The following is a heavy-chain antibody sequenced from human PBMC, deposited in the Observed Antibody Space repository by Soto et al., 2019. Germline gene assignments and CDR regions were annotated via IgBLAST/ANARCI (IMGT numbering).Heavy chain of an antibody. CDR2: ISAYNGNT. Sequence: ASVKVSCKASGYTFTSYGISWVRQAPGQGLEWMGWISAYNGNTNYAQKLQGRVTMTTDTSTSTAYMELRSLRSDDTAVYYCARESRLQYYDILTGYYMGLPSDYWG. V-gene: IGHV1-18*01. CDR1: GYTFTSYG. D-gene: IGHD3-9*01. J-gene: IGHJ4*01. CDR3: ARESRLQYYDILTGYYMGLPSDY.